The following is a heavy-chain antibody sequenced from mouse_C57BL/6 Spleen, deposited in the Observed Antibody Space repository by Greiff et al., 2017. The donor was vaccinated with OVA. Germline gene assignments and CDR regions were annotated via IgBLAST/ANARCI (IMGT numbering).Heavy chain of an antibody. CDR2: ISSGSSTI. CDR1: GFTFSDYG. D-gene: IGHD1-1*01. J-gene: IGHJ1*03. CDR3: ARATTVVDYWYFDV. V-gene: IGHV5-17*01. Sequence: EVKLQESGGGLVKPGGSLKLSCAASGFTFSDYGMHWVRQAPEKGLEWVAYISSGSSTIYYADTVKGRFTISRDNAKNTLFLQMTSLRSEDTAMYYCARATTVVDYWYFDVWGTGTTVTVSS.